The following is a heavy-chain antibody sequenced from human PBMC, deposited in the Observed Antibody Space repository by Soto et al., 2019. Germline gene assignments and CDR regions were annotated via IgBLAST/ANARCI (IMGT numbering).Heavy chain of an antibody. Sequence: GGSLRLSCAASGFTFSSYEMNWVRQAPGKGLEWASYITSSGSTRNYADSVKGRFTISRDNAKNSLYLQMNSLRAEDTAVYYCARVLERGGYGMDVWGQGTTVTVS. CDR1: GFTFSSYE. D-gene: IGHD3-3*01. CDR3: ARVLERGGYGMDV. J-gene: IGHJ6*02. CDR2: ITSSGSTR. V-gene: IGHV3-48*03.